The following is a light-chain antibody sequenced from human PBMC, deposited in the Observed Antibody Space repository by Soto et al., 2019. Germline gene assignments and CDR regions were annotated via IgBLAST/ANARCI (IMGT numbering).Light chain of an antibody. J-gene: IGKJ4*01. CDR1: QSVGSS. V-gene: IGKV3-11*01. Sequence: EIVLTQSPATLSLSPGERATLSCRASQSVGSSLAWYQQKPGQPHRLLIYDASNRATGIPARFSGSGSGTDFTLTIRSLVPEDFAVYYCQQRSNWPLLCTFGGGTKVEIK. CDR2: DAS. CDR3: QQRSNWPLLCT.